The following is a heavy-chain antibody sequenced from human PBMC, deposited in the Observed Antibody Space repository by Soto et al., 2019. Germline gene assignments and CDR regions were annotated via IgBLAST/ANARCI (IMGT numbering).Heavy chain of an antibody. CDR1: GGTLSSYA. CDR2: IIPIFGTA. Sequence: ASVKVSCKASGGTLSSYAISWVRQAPGQGLEWMGGIIPIFGTANYAQKFQGRVTITADESTSTAYMELSSLRSEDTAVYYCARGTNLAAGDYVYYYYYYGMDVWGQGTTVTVSS. J-gene: IGHJ6*02. V-gene: IGHV1-69*13. CDR3: ARGTNLAAGDYVYYYYYYGMDV. D-gene: IGHD4-17*01.